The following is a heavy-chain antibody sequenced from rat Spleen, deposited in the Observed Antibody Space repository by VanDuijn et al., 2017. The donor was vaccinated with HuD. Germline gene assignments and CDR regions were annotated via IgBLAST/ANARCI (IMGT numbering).Heavy chain of an antibody. J-gene: IGHJ4*01. Sequence: EVQLVESDGGLVQPGRSLKLSCAASGFTFSDYYMAWVRQAPTKGLEWVATIVYDGSRIYYRDSVKGRFTISRDNAKSSLYLQMDSLRSEDTATYYCTTGRGYYYSGSYVMDAWGQGASVTVSS. V-gene: IGHV5-20*01. CDR3: TTGRGYYYSGSYVMDA. CDR1: GFTFSDYY. D-gene: IGHD1-1*01. CDR2: IVYDGSRI.